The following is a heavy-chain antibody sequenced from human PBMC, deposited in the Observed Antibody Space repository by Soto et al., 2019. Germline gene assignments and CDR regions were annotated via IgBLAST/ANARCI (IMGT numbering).Heavy chain of an antibody. Sequence: EVQLLESGGDLVQPGGSLRLSCAASGFSFSSYSFTWVRQAPGKGLEWVAGISIGGDKTWHADSVKGRFTISRDNSKNTVYLQMKSLRVDDTAVSYCAKWDGNGDHWGQRTLVTVSS. CDR2: ISIGGDKT. CDR1: GFSFSSYS. J-gene: IGHJ5*02. V-gene: IGHV3-23*01. CDR3: AKWDGNGDH. D-gene: IGHD1-26*01.